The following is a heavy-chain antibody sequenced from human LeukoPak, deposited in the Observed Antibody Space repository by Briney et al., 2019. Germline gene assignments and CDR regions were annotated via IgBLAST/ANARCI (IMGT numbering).Heavy chain of an antibody. CDR1: GGSSSSSSYY. Sequence: PSETLSLTCTVSGGSSSSSSYYCGWIRQPPGKGLEWIGSIYYSGSTYYNPSLKSRVTISVDTSKNQFSLKLSSVTAADTAVYYCASHSVLGGGPSHWGQGTLVTVSS. D-gene: IGHD1-1*01. CDR2: IYYSGST. J-gene: IGHJ4*02. CDR3: ASHSVLGGGPSH. V-gene: IGHV4-39*01.